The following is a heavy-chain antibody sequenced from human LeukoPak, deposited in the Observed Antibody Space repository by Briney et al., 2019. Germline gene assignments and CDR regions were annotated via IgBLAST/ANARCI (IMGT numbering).Heavy chain of an antibody. V-gene: IGHV3-53*01. Sequence: GGSLRLSCAASGFTVSSNYMSWVRQAPGKGLEWVSVIYSGGSTYYADSVKGRFTISRDNSKNTLYLQMNSLGAEDTAVYYCARGAYIAAAGTLGYWGQGTLVTVSS. CDR3: ARGAYIAAAGTLGY. CDR1: GFTVSSNY. J-gene: IGHJ4*02. CDR2: IYSGGST. D-gene: IGHD6-13*01.